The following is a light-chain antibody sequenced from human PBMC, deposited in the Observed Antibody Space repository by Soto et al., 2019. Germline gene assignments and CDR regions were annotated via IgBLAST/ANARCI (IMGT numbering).Light chain of an antibody. Sequence: SVXXXXPXTLALCPXXRATLSCRASQSVSSYLAWYEQKPGQAPRLLIYDASTRATGIPARFSGSGSGTDFTLTISSLEPEDFAVYYCQQRSNWPPITFGQGTRLEI. CDR1: QSVSSY. J-gene: IGKJ5*01. V-gene: IGKV3-11*01. CDR2: DAS. CDR3: QQRSNWPPIT.